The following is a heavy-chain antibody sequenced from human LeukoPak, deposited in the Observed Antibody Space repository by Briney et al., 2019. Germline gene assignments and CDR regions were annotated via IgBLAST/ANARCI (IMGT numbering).Heavy chain of an antibody. Sequence: PSETLSLTCTGSGGSISSYHWSLIRQPPGKGLEWIGYIYYSGSTNYNPSLKSRVTISVDTSKNQFSLKLSSVTAADTAVYYCARVRSGSYYYYYMDVWGKGTTVSVSS. J-gene: IGHJ6*03. D-gene: IGHD1-26*01. CDR1: GGSISSYH. CDR3: ARVRSGSYYYYYMDV. V-gene: IGHV4-59*01. CDR2: IYYSGST.